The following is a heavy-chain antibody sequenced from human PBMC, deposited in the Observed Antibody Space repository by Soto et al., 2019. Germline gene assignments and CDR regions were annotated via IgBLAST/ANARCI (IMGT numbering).Heavy chain of an antibody. Sequence: ASVKVSCKASGGTFSSYAISWVRQAPGQGLEWMGGIIPIFGTANYAQKFQGRVTITADESTSTAYMELSSLRSEDTAVYYCARTKPLPYYYDSSGYYGYFQHWGQGTLVTVSS. CDR1: GGTFSSYA. CDR2: IIPIFGTA. D-gene: IGHD3-22*01. J-gene: IGHJ1*01. CDR3: ARTKPLPYYYDSSGYYGYFQH. V-gene: IGHV1-69*13.